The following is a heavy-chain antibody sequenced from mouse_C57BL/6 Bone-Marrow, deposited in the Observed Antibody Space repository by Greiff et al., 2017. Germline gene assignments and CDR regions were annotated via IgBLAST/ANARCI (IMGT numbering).Heavy chain of an antibody. Sequence: QVQLQQSGAELVKPGASVKMSCKASGYTFTSYWITWVKQRPGRGLEWIGDIYPSSGSTNYNEKFKSKATLTVDTSSSTAYMQLSSLTSEDSAVYCCASSSFLAWFAYWGQGTLVTVSA. CDR1: GYTFTSYW. J-gene: IGHJ3*01. CDR2: IYPSSGST. V-gene: IGHV1-55*01. CDR3: ASSSFLAWFAY.